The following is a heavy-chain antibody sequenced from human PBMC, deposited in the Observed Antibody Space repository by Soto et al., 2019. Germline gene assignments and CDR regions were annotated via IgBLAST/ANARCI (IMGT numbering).Heavy chain of an antibody. CDR3: ARELCSSHSCGNYYSGMDV. V-gene: IGHV3-30*04. Sequence: QVHLVESGGGVVQPGVSLRLSCAASGFIFTHYAMHWVRQAPGKGLEWMTIISYDGSNKWYADAVKGRFTISRDNSKNLLYLQMNNMRTEDTAVYHCARELCSSHSCGNYYSGMDVWGQGTTVTVSS. CDR1: GFIFTHYA. D-gene: IGHD2-2*01. CDR2: ISYDGSNK. J-gene: IGHJ6*02.